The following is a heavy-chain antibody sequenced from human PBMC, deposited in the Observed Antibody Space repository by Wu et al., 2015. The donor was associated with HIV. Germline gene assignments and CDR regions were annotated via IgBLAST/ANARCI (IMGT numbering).Heavy chain of an antibody. CDR1: GYTFTSYD. J-gene: IGHJ5*02. V-gene: IGHV1-8*03. Sequence: QVQLVQSGAEVKKPGASVKVSCKASGYTFTSYDINWVRQATGQGLEWMGWMNPNSGNTGYAQKFQGRVTITRNTSISTAYMELSSLRSEDTAVYYCARGGYCSGGSCFIRFDPWGQGTLVTVSS. D-gene: IGHD2-15*01. CDR3: ARGGYCSGGSCFIRFDP. CDR2: MNPNSGNT.